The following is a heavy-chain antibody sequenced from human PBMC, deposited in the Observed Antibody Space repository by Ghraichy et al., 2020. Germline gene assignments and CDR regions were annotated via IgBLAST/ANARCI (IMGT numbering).Heavy chain of an antibody. J-gene: IGHJ4*02. CDR3: ARHRGFYVYYFDY. CDR1: GGTFSSYG. D-gene: IGHD5/OR15-5a*01. CDR2: IIPIFGTA. V-gene: IGHV1-69*13. Sequence: SVKVSCKASGGTFSSYGISWVRQAPGQGLEWLGGIIPIFGTANYAQKFQGRITITADESTSTVYMELSSLRSEDTAVYFCARHRGFYVYYFDYWGQGTLVTVPS.